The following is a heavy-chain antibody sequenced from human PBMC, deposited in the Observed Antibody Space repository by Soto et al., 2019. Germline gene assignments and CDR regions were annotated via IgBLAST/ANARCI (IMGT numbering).Heavy chain of an antibody. D-gene: IGHD6-25*01. J-gene: IGHJ5*02. CDR2: INANNGGA. V-gene: IGHV1-2*02. CDR1: GYTFTDYH. CDR3: AREGGSETLQPSYNWFDT. Sequence: ASVKVSCKASGYTFTDYHIHWVRQSPGQGLEFMGWINANNGGAGSAQQFQGRVTVTRDTSITTVYMELSNLRSDDTAVYYCAREGGSETLQPSYNWFDTWGQGTLVTVST.